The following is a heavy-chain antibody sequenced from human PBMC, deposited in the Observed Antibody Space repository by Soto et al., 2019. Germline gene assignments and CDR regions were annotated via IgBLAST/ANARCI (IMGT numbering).Heavy chain of an antibody. CDR1: GGSISSGGYY. CDR2: IYYSGST. CDR3: ARHSASWQWFDY. J-gene: IGHJ5*01. D-gene: IGHD1-26*01. Sequence: QVQLQESGPGLVKPSQTLSLTCSVSGGSISSGGYYWSWIRQHPEKGLEWIGYIYYSGSTNYNPSLKSRVIISVDMSSNRFSLDLRSVTAADTAIYYCARHSASWQWFDYWGQGTLVTVSS. V-gene: IGHV4-31*03.